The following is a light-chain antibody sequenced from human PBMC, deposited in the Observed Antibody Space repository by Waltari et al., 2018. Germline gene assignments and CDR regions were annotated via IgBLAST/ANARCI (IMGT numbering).Light chain of an antibody. Sequence: DIVMTQSPDSLAVSLGERATINCKSSQSVLYNSNGKNYLACYRQKPGQPPKLLIYWASTRQSGVPDRFSGSGSGTDFTLTINSLQAEDVAVYYCQQYYRSRTFGQGTKVEIK. J-gene: IGKJ1*01. V-gene: IGKV4-1*01. CDR3: QQYYRSRT. CDR2: WAS. CDR1: QSVLYNSNGKNY.